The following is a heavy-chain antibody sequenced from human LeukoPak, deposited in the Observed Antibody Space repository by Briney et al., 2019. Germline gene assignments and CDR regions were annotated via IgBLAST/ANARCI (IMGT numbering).Heavy chain of an antibody. CDR1: GGTFSSYA. D-gene: IGHD3-22*01. CDR2: VIPIFGTA. Sequence: SVKVSCKASGGTFSSYAISWVRQAPGQGLEWMGRVIPIFGTANYAQKFQGRVTITTDESTSTAYMELSSLRSEDTAVYYCARCAHYYDSSGDIRYYFDYWGQGTLVTVSS. V-gene: IGHV1-69*05. CDR3: ARCAHYYDSSGDIRYYFDY. J-gene: IGHJ4*02.